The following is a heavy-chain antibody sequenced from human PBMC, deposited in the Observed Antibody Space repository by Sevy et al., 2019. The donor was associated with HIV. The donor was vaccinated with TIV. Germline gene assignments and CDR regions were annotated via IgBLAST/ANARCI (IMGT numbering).Heavy chain of an antibody. V-gene: IGHV3-30-3*01. J-gene: IGHJ4*02. Sequence: GGSLRLSCAASGFTFSYYAMHWVRQAPGKGLEWVAVISYDGTNKQYAESVKDRFTISRDNSKNTLYLQMNSLRAEDMAVYYCARDRGYYDSSGFYSRYYFDYWGQGTLVTVSS. CDR2: ISYDGTNK. D-gene: IGHD3-22*01. CDR1: GFTFSYYA. CDR3: ARDRGYYDSSGFYSRYYFDY.